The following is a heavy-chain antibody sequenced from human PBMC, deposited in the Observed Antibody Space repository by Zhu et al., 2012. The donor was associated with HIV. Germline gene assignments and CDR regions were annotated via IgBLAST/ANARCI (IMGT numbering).Heavy chain of an antibody. V-gene: IGHV4-4*09. CDR1: GGSLRNYY. J-gene: IGHJ3*02. Sequence: VQLQQSGPRLVKPSETLSLTCIVSGGSLRNYYWNWVRQSPGKGLEWIGYISTSGKIIYNPFLKSRVTMPLDTSKNQLSLKVTSVTAADTAVYYCAKDRLEATAPEVAFDIWGQGTVVTVSS. CDR3: AKDRLEATAPEVAFDI. D-gene: IGHD1-1*01. CDR2: ISTSGKI.